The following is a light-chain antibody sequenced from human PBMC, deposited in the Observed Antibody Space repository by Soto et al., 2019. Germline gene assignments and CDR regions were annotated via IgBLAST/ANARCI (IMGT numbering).Light chain of an antibody. J-gene: IGKJ5*01. CDR3: QQYDAWTFT. Sequence: EIVFTQSPATLSLSPGERAALSCRASQSVRTYLAWYQQKPGQAPRLLIYDASNRETGIPARFSGSGAGTEFVLTISSLQSEDFEIDYCQQYDAWTFTFGGGTRLEIK. V-gene: IGKV3-15*01. CDR2: DAS. CDR1: QSVRTY.